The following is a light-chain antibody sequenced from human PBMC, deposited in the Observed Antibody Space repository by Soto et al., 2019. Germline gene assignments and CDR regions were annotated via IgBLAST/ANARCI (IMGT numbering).Light chain of an antibody. J-gene: IGLJ1*01. V-gene: IGLV2-14*01. CDR1: SSDVGGYNY. CDR3: SSYTSSSTLAV. Sequence: LTQPASVSGSPGQSITISCTGTSSDVGGYNYVSWYQQHPGKAPKLMIYEVSNRPSGVSNRFSGSKSGNTAPLTISGLQAEDEADYYCSSYTSSSTLAVFGTGTKVPS. CDR2: EVS.